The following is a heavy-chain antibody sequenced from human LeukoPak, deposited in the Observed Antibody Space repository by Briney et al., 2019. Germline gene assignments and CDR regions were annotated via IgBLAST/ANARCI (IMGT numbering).Heavy chain of an antibody. V-gene: IGHV3-11*01. Sequence: GGSLRLSCAASGFTVSSNYMSWVRQAPGKGLEWVSYITNSGTTIYYADSVKGRFTISRDNAKNSLYLQMNSLRAEDTAVYYRARDGHYDILTGYFQDWGQGTLVTVSS. J-gene: IGHJ1*01. D-gene: IGHD3-9*01. CDR2: ITNSGTTI. CDR1: GFTVSSNY. CDR3: ARDGHYDILTGYFQD.